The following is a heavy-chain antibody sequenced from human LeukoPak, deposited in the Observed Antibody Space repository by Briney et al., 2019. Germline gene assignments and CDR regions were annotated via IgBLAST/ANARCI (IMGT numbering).Heavy chain of an antibody. V-gene: IGHV3-66*02. CDR1: GFTVSGNY. D-gene: IGHD5-12*01. CDR3: ARDEVATTLDY. Sequence: GGSLRLSCAASGFTVSGNYMTWVRQAPGKGLEWVSVIYSGGNTYYADSVKGRFTISRDNSKNTLYLQMNSLRPEDTGVYYCARDEVATTLDYWGQVTLVTVSS. J-gene: IGHJ4*02. CDR2: IYSGGNT.